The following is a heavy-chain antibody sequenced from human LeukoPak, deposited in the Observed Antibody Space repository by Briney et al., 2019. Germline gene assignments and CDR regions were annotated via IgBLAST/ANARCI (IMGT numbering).Heavy chain of an antibody. CDR2: MNPNSGNT. Sequence: ASVKVSCKASGYTFTSYDINWVRQATGQGLEWMGWMNPNSGNTGYAQKFQGRVTMTRNTSISTAYMELSSLRSEDTAVYYCARAVSLDYGDDRDWFDPWGQGTLVTVSS. D-gene: IGHD4-17*01. CDR3: ARAVSLDYGDDRDWFDP. J-gene: IGHJ5*02. V-gene: IGHV1-8*01. CDR1: GYTFTSYD.